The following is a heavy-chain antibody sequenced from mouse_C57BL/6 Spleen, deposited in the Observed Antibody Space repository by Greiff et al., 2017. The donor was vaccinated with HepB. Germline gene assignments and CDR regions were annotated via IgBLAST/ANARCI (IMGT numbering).Heavy chain of an antibody. V-gene: IGHV1-66*01. J-gene: IGHJ2*01. Sequence: QVQLQQSGPELVKPGASVKISCKASVYSFTSYYIHWVKQRPGQGLEWIGWIYPGSGNTKYNEKFKGKATLTADTSSSTAYMQLSSLTSEDSAVYYCARSGRTSQAFDYWGQGTTLTVSS. CDR2: IYPGSGNT. D-gene: IGHD3-2*02. CDR3: ARSGRTSQAFDY. CDR1: VYSFTSYY.